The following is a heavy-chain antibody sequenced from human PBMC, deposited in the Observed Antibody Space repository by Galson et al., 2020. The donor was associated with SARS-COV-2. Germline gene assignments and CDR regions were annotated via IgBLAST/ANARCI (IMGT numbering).Heavy chain of an antibody. D-gene: IGHD2-21*01. J-gene: IGHJ5*02. V-gene: IGHV4-39*07. CDR3: ARVFCWAVCANTLNWFDP. CDR2: IYYSGST. CDR1: GGSISSSSYY. Sequence: SETLSLTCTVSGGSISSSSYYWGWIRQPPGKGLEWIGSIYYSGSTYYNPSLKSRVTISVDTSKNQFSLKLSSVTAADTAVYYCARVFCWAVCANTLNWFDPWGQGTLVTVSS.